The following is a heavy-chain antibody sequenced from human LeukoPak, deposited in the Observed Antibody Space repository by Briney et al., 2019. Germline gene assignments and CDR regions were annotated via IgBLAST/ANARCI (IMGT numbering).Heavy chain of an antibody. CDR1: GGSISSYY. CDR3: ANDPQGIAAAGPNWLDP. V-gene: IGHV4-4*07. J-gene: IGHJ5*02. CDR2: IYTSGST. D-gene: IGHD6-13*01. Sequence: SETLSLTCTVSGGSISSYYWSWIRQPAGKGLDWIGRIYTSGSTNYNPSLKSRVTISVDKSMNQLSLKLTSVTAADTAVYYCANDPQGIAAAGPNWLDPWGQGTLVTVSS.